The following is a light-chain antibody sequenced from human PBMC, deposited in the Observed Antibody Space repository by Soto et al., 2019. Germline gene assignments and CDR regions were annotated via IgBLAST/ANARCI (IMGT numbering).Light chain of an antibody. CDR1: QGISSS. CDR3: KNFNSYPLT. CDR2: AAS. J-gene: IGKJ4*01. Sequence: DIQLTQSPSFLSASVGDRVTITCRASQGISSSLAWYQQKPGKAPKLLIYAASTLQSGVPSRFRGSGSGKKFPLTISSLQPEDFVTYYCKNFNSYPLTFGGGTKGEIK. V-gene: IGKV1-9*01.